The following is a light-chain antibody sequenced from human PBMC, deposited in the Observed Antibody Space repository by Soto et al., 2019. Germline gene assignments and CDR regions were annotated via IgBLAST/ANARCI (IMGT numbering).Light chain of an antibody. J-gene: IGKJ1*01. CDR1: QTVSSNY. V-gene: IGKV3-20*01. Sequence: EIVLTQSPGTLSLSPGERATLSCRASQTVSSNYLAWYQQKPGQAPRLLIFGASNRATGIPDRFSGSGSGTDFTLTISRLDPEDFALYYCQQYYTSPLTFGQGTKVEIK. CDR3: QQYYTSPLT. CDR2: GAS.